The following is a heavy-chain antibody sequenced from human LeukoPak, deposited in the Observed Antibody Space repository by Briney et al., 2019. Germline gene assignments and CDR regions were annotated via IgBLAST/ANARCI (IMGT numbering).Heavy chain of an antibody. CDR1: GGSITNTNY. Sequence: PSETLSLTCDVSGGSITNTNYWTWVRPPPGKGLEWIGEVNLQGSTNYNPSLMGRVAISVDTSENHISLQLTSVTAADTAVYYCAREGGPYRPLDYSGQGTLVTVSS. V-gene: IGHV4-4*02. CDR3: AREGGPYRPLDY. CDR2: VNLQGST. J-gene: IGHJ4*02.